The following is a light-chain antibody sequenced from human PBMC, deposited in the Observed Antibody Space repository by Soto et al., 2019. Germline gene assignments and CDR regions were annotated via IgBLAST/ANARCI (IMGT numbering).Light chain of an antibody. J-gene: IGKJ2*01. CDR3: QQYDSWPPSYT. Sequence: EIVMTQSPATLSVSLGDTATLSCRASQSVSTYLAWYQQKPGQAPRLLIYGASTRATGIPARFSGSGFETDFTLTISSLQSEDFAVYYCQQYDSWPPSYTFGQGTKLEIK. CDR1: QSVSTY. V-gene: IGKV3-15*01. CDR2: GAS.